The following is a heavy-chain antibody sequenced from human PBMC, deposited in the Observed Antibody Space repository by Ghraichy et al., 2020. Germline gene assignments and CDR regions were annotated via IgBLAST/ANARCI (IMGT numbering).Heavy chain of an antibody. D-gene: IGHD3-10*01. CDR1: GFTFSNYA. J-gene: IGHJ6*02. CDR2: ISGSGGSR. V-gene: IGHV3-23*01. CDR3: AKEACMVRDCQEGYYYGMDV. Sequence: GESLNISCAASGFTFSNYAMSWVRQAPGKGLEWVSGISGSGGSRYYADSVTGRFTISRDEYKNTLFLQMNSLRAEDTAVYYCAKEACMVRDCQEGYYYGMDVWGQGTTVTASS.